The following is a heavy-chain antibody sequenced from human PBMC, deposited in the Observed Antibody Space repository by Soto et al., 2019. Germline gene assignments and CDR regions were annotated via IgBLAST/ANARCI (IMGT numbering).Heavy chain of an antibody. CDR2: INAAIGNT. V-gene: IGHV1-3*01. D-gene: IGHD3-10*01. CDR1: GYTFTNYA. CDR3: ARRNVYGSESYSFDY. Sequence: QVQLVQSGAEVKKPGASVKVSCKASGYTFTNYAMHWVRQAPGQGLEWMGWINAAIGNTKYSQKFQGSVTITRDTSANTAYMELSSLRSEDTAVYYCARRNVYGSESYSFDYWGQGTLVTVSS. J-gene: IGHJ4*02.